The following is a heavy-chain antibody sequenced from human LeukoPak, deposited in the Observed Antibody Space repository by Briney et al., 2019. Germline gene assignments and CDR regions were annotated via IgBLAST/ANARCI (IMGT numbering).Heavy chain of an antibody. J-gene: IGHJ4*02. CDR3: ARDRRDGNNLAYHFDY. V-gene: IGHV3-30*04. CDR2: LSYDGTSE. Sequence: GGSLRLSCAGSGFIFSNYAMHWVRQAPGKGLEWVAILSYDGTSECYADSVRGRFTISRDNSKNTLYLQMNSLRDEDTSLYYCARDRRDGNNLAYHFDYWGQGTLVTVSS. D-gene: IGHD5-24*01. CDR1: GFIFSNYA.